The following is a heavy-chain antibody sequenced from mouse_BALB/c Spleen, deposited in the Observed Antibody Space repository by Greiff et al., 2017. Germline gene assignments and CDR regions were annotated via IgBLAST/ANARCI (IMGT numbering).Heavy chain of an antibody. Sequence: VQLKESGGGLVQPGGSRKLSCAASGFTFSSFGMHWVRQAPEKGLEWVAYISSGSSTIYYADTVKGRFTISRDNPKNTLFLQMTSLRSEDTAMYYCARSVYYGYYFDYWGQGTTLTVSS. CDR1: GFTFSSFG. J-gene: IGHJ2*01. CDR3: ARSVYYGYYFDY. CDR2: ISSGSSTI. D-gene: IGHD1-2*01. V-gene: IGHV5-17*02.